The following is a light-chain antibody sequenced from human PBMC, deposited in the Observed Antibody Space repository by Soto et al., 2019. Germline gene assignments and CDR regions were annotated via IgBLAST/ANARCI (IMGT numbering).Light chain of an antibody. CDR2: GAS. J-gene: IGKJ1*01. CDR3: QQYGGSPRT. CDR1: QSVGTS. Sequence: EIVLSQSPVTLSLSQGERGTLSCRASQSVGTSLAWYQQKPGQAPRLLIYGASNRATGIPDRFSGSGSGTDFTLTISKLEPEDFAVYHCQQYGGSPRTFGQGTKVDIK. V-gene: IGKV3-20*01.